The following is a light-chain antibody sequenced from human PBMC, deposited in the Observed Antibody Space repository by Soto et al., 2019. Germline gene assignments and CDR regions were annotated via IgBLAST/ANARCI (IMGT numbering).Light chain of an antibody. V-gene: IGKV1-5*03. Sequence: DLQMTQSPSTLSASVGDRVTITCRASQNIYIWLAWYQKKPGKAPNLLIYKASTLQSGVPSRFSGNGSGTEFTLTITSLQPDDSATYYCQQYNSYSEAFGQGTKVELK. J-gene: IGKJ1*01. CDR3: QQYNSYSEA. CDR2: KAS. CDR1: QNIYIW.